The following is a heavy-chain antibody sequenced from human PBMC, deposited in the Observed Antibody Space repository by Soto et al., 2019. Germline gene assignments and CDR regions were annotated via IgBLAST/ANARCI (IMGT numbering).Heavy chain of an antibody. D-gene: IGHD6-19*01. CDR3: AKARVSSGAVDY. CDR1: GFTFSSYA. V-gene: IGHV3-23*01. J-gene: IGHJ4*02. Sequence: EVQLLESGGGLVQPGGSLRLSCAASGFTFSSYAMSWVRQAPGKGLEWVSSISDSGGSTYYADSVKGRFTISRDNSKNTLYLQMNSLRAEDTAVYYCAKARVSSGAVDYWGQGTLVTVSS. CDR2: ISDSGGST.